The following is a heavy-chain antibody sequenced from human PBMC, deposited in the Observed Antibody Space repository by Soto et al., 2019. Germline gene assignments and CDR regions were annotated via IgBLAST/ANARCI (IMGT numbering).Heavy chain of an antibody. D-gene: IGHD2-15*01. V-gene: IGHV1-69*13. J-gene: IGHJ4*02. CDR3: AIRYCSGGSCSFFFR. CDR2: IIPIFGTA. Sequence: ASVKLSCKASGGTFSSYAISWVRQAPGQGLEWMGGIIPIFGTANYAQKFQGRVTITADESTSTAYMELSSLRSEDTAVYYCAIRYCSGGSCSFFFRWGQGTLVTVSS. CDR1: GGTFSSYA.